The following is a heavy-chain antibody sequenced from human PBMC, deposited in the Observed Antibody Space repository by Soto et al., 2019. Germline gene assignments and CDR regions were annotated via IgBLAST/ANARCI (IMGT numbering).Heavy chain of an antibody. D-gene: IGHD2-15*01. J-gene: IGHJ4*02. CDR3: ARDWSRWDY. CDR2: ISYDGSNQ. V-gene: IGHV3-30-3*01. CDR1: GFTFSSYA. Sequence: SGGSLRLSCAASGFTFSSYAMHWVRQAPGKGLEWAAVISYDGSNQYYADSVKGRFTISRDNSKNTLYLQMNSLRAEDTAVYYCARDWSRWDYWGQGTLVTVSS.